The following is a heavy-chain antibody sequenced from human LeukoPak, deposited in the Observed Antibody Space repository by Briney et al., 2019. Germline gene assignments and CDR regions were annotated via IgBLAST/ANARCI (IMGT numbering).Heavy chain of an antibody. Sequence: SVKVSCKASGGTFSSYAISWVRQAPGQGLEWMGGIIPIFGTANYAQKFQGRVTITADGSTSTAYMELSSLRSEDTAVYYCARDLHYYDSSGYGPYYFDYWGQGTLVTVSS. CDR1: GGTFSSYA. V-gene: IGHV1-69*13. D-gene: IGHD3-22*01. CDR3: ARDLHYYDSSGYGPYYFDY. CDR2: IIPIFGTA. J-gene: IGHJ4*02.